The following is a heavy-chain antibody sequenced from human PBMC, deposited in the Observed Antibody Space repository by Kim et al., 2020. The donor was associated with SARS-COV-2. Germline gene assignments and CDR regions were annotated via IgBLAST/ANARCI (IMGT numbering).Heavy chain of an antibody. Sequence: GGSLRLSCAASGFTFSNYAMNWVRQAPGKGLEWVSVISSSGTKTYNGDSVKGRFTISRDNYKNTLYLQMNSLRAEDTAVYYCAKGSNIGARPHPGGDYWGQGTLVTVSS. J-gene: IGHJ4*02. CDR1: GFTFSNYA. CDR2: ISSSGTKT. V-gene: IGHV3-23*01. CDR3: AKGSNIGARPHPGGDY. D-gene: IGHD6-6*01.